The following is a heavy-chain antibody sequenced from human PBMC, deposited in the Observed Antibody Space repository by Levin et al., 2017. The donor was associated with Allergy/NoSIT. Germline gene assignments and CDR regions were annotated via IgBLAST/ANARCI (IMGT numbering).Heavy chain of an antibody. Sequence: PGGSLRLSCAASGFTFSDYYMSWIRQAPGKGLEWVSYISSRGITTYYADSVKGRFTISRDNAKNSLYLQMNSLRAEDTAVYYCARDQSGYSYGVDPPALDYWGQGTLVTVSS. J-gene: IGHJ4*02. CDR1: GFTFSDYY. V-gene: IGHV3-11*01. CDR3: ARDQSGYSYGVDPPALDY. D-gene: IGHD5-18*01. CDR2: ISSRGITT.